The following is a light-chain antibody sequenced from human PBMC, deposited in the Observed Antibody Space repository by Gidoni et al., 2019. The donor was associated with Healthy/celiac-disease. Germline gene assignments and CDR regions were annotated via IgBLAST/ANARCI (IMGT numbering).Light chain of an antibody. Sequence: DIVQTQSPDSLAVSLGERATINCKSSQSVLYSSNNKNYLAWYQQKPGQPPRLLIYWASTRESGVPDRFSGSGSGTDFTLTISSLQAEDVAVYYCQQYYNTPFSFGQGTKLEIK. CDR3: QQYYNTPFS. J-gene: IGKJ2*03. CDR1: QSVLYSSNNKNY. V-gene: IGKV4-1*01. CDR2: WAS.